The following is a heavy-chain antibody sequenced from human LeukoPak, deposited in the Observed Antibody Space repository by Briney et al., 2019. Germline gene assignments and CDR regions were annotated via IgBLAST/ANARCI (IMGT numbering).Heavy chain of an antibody. CDR2: INPNGGGT. D-gene: IGHD3-3*01. CDR3: ARDPRITIFGVVSSDAFDI. CDR1: GYTFTGYY. Sequence: ASVKVSCKASGYTFTGYYMHWVRQAPGQGLEWMGWINPNGGGTNYAQKFQGRVTMTRDTSISTAYMELSRLRSDDTAVYYCARDPRITIFGVVSSDAFDIWGQGTMVTVSS. V-gene: IGHV1-2*02. J-gene: IGHJ3*02.